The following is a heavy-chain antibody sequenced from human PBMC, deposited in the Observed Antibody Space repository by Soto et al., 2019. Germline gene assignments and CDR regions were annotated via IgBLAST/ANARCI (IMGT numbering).Heavy chain of an antibody. J-gene: IGHJ6*02. CDR2: INPNSGGT. Sequence: GESLKISCKGSGYSFTSYWINWVRQAPGQGLEWMGWINPNSGGTNYAQKFQGWVTMTRDTSISTAYMELSRLRSDDTAVYYCARSDFGDYGSGKSIYGMDVWGQGTTVTVSS. D-gene: IGHD3-10*01. CDR3: ARSDFGDYGSGKSIYGMDV. V-gene: IGHV1-2*04. CDR1: GYSFTSYW.